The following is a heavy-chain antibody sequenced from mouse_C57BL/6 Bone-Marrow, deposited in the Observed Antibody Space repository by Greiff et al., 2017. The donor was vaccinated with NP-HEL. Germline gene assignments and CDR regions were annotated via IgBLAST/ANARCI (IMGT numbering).Heavy chain of an antibody. V-gene: IGHV1-15*01. Sequence: QVQLQQSGAELVRPGASVTLSCKASGYTFTDYEMHWVKQTPVHGLEWIGAIDPETGGTAYNQKFKGKAILTADKSSSTAHMELRSLTSEDSAVYYCTREGVNYGSSSAWFAYWGQGTLVTVSA. CDR2: IDPETGGT. CDR1: GYTFTDYE. J-gene: IGHJ3*01. CDR3: TREGVNYGSSSAWFAY. D-gene: IGHD1-1*01.